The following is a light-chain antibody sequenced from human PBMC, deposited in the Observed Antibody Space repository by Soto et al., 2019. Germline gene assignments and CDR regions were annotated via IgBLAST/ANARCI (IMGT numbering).Light chain of an antibody. J-gene: IGKJ3*01. CDR2: DAS. V-gene: IGKV1-33*01. CDR1: HDITSY. CDR3: QKCDYLPI. Sequence: DIQMPQYPSSLSASVGDRVTITCQASHDITSYLNWYQHKPAKAPKLLIYDASILEAGVPSRFSGSGSGTGFTFNISSLQPEDVATYYCQKCDYLPIFGPGTTVDFK.